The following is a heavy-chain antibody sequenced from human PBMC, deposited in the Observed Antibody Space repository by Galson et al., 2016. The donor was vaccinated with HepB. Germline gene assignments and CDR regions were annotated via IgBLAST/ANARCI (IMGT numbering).Heavy chain of an antibody. CDR3: ARAEYRSGSLYLNY. V-gene: IGHV4-59*01. D-gene: IGHD6-19*01. CDR1: GDSMNNYY. J-gene: IGHJ4*02. Sequence: SETLSLTCIVSGDSMNNYYWSWVRQPPGKGLEWIGYIHYGGNTNYSPSLRSRVAIPIDTSKRQFSPNLSSVTTADAAVYYCARAEYRSGSLYLNYWGQGARVTVSS. CDR2: IHYGGNT.